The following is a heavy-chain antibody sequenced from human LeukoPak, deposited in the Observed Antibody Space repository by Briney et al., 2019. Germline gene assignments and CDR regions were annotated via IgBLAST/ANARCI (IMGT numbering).Heavy chain of an antibody. J-gene: IGHJ3*01. V-gene: IGHV3-23*01. CDR1: GFTFSNYA. CDR2: TAPV. CDR3: AKDSFSHNGIFDALDV. D-gene: IGHD2-8*01. Sequence: GGSLRLSCAASGFTFSNYALTWVRQAPGKGLEWVSSTAPVHYADSVKGRFTISRDDPKNTLFLQMNSLRAEDTAIYYCAKDSFSHNGIFDALDVWGQGTMVTVSS.